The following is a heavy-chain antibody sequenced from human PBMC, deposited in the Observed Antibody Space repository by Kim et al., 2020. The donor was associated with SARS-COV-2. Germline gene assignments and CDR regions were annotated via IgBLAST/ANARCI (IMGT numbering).Heavy chain of an antibody. CDR2: ISWNSGSI. Sequence: GGSLRLSCAASGFTFDDYAMHWVRQAPGKGLEWVSGISWNSGSIGYADSVKGRFTISRDNAKNSLYLQMNSLRAEDTALYYCAKGDILTGYYSPRFDYWGQGTLVTVSS. V-gene: IGHV3-9*01. CDR3: AKGDILTGYYSPRFDY. J-gene: IGHJ4*02. CDR1: GFTFDDYA. D-gene: IGHD3-9*01.